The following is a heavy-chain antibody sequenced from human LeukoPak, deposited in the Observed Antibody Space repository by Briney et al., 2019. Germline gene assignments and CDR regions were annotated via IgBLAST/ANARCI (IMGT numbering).Heavy chain of an antibody. CDR1: GFTFSSYG. D-gene: IGHD3-16*02. CDR2: IWYDGSNK. J-gene: IGHJ4*02. CDR3: ARAAYDIDSYIVNHDY. Sequence: GGSLRLSCAASGFTFSSYGMHWVRQAPGKGLEWVAVIWYDGSNKYYADSVKGRFTISRDNSKNTLYLQMNSLRAEDTAVYYCARAAYDIDSYIVNHDYWGQGTLVTVSS. V-gene: IGHV3-33*01.